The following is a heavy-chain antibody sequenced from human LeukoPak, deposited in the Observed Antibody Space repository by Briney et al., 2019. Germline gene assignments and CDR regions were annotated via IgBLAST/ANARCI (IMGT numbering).Heavy chain of an antibody. V-gene: IGHV3-66*02. CDR3: ARDVTTTRYYYHYMDV. CDR2: IYTGGST. Sequence: GGSLRLSCAASGFTVSSNYMSWVRQAPGKGLEWVSVIYTGGSTYYADSVKGRFTISRDNSKNTLYLQMNSLRAEDTAVYYCARDVTTTRYYYHYMDVWGKGTTVTVSS. J-gene: IGHJ6*03. CDR1: GFTVSSNY. D-gene: IGHD1-1*01.